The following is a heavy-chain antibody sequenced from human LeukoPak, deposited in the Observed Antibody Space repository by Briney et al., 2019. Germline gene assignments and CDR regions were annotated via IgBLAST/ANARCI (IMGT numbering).Heavy chain of an antibody. J-gene: IGHJ4*02. V-gene: IGHV3-23*01. Sequence: PGGSLRLSCAASGFTFSSYAMSWVRQAPGKGLEWVSAISGSGFSTYYADSVKGRFTISRDNSKNTLYLQMNRLRAEDTAVYYCAKRISSGWSYYFDYWGQGTLVTVSS. CDR2: ISGSGFST. CDR1: GFTFSSYA. D-gene: IGHD6-19*01. CDR3: AKRISSGWSYYFDY.